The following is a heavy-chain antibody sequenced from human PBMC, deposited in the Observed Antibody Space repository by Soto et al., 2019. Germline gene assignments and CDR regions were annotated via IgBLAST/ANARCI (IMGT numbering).Heavy chain of an antibody. CDR1: GGSISSGGYY. J-gene: IGHJ1*01. CDR3: ARDQSRDAVYFQH. Sequence: SETLSLTCTVSGGSISSGGYYWSWIRQHPGKGLEWIGYIYYSGSTYYNPSLKSRVTISVDTSKNQFSLKLSSVTAADTAVYYCARDQSRDAVYFQHWGQGTLVTVSS. V-gene: IGHV4-31*03. CDR2: IYYSGST.